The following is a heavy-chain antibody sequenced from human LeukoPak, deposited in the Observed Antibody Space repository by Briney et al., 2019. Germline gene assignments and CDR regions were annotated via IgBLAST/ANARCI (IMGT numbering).Heavy chain of an antibody. CDR1: GGSFSGYY. D-gene: IGHD5-18*01. CDR2: INHSGST. J-gene: IGHJ4*02. CDR3: AIYVDTAMVGSSDY. V-gene: IGHV4-34*01. Sequence: SETLSLTRAVYGGSFSGYYWSWIRQPPGKGLEWIGEINHSGSTNYNPSLKSRVTISVDTSKNQFSLKLSSVTAADTAVYYCAIYVDTAMVGSSDYWGQGTLVTVSS.